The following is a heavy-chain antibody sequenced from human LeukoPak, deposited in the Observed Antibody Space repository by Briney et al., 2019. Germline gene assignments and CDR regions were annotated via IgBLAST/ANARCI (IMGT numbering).Heavy chain of an antibody. CDR3: ARLLIGDYVDY. J-gene: IGHJ4*02. D-gene: IGHD2-21*02. CDR2: INHSGST. CDR1: GGSFSGYY. V-gene: IGHV4-34*01. Sequence: SETLPLTCAVYGGSFSGYYWSWIRQPPGKGLEWIGEINHSGSTNYNPSLKSRVTISVDTSKNQFSLKVSSVTAADTAVYYCARLLIGDYVDYWGQGTLVTVSS.